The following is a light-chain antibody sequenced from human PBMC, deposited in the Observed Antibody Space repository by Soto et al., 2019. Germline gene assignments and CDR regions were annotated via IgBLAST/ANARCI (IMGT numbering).Light chain of an antibody. CDR1: QSIGSY. V-gene: IGKV3-11*01. J-gene: IGKJ3*01. Sequence: EIVMTQSPATLSVSPGERATLSCRASQSIGSYLAWYQHKLGQPPRLLIYDASNRATGIPVRFSGSGSGTDFTLTISSLEPEDFAVYYCQQRSTWPPFSFGPGTKVDNK. CDR2: DAS. CDR3: QQRSTWPPFS.